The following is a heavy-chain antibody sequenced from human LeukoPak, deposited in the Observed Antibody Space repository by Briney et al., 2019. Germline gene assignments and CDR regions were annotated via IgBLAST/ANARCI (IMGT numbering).Heavy chain of an antibody. V-gene: IGHV4-30-2*01. J-gene: IGHJ6*02. CDR2: IYHSGST. D-gene: IGHD2-2*01. Sequence: SQTLSLTCAVSGGSISSGGYSWSWIRQPPGKGLEWIGYIYHSGSTYYNPSLKSRVTISVDRSKNQFSLKLSSVTAADTAVYYCAREGCSSTSCYNGPGMDVWGQGTTVTVSS. CDR3: AREGCSSTSCYNGPGMDV. CDR1: GGSISSGGYS.